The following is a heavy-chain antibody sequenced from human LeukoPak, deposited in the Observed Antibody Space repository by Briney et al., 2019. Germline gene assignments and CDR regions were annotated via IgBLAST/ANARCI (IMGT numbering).Heavy chain of an antibody. CDR2: IIPIFGTA. Sequence: SVKVSCKASGGTFSSYAISWVRQAPGQGLEWMGRIIPIFGTANYAQKFQGRVTITTDESTSTAYMELSSLRSEDTAVYYCARGLAAAGVWFDPWGQGTLATVSS. V-gene: IGHV1-69*05. CDR3: ARGLAAAGVWFDP. CDR1: GGTFSSYA. J-gene: IGHJ5*02. D-gene: IGHD6-13*01.